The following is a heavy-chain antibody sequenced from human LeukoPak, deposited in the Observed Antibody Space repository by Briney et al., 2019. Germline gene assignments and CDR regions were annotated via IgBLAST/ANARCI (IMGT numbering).Heavy chain of an antibody. Sequence: GASVKVSCKASGYTFTDYYIHWVRQAPGQGFEWMGWINPNSGGGTNYAHKFQGRVTMTRDTSISTAYMELSSLRSDDTAVYYCARTSIAARRADFDYWGQGTLVTVSS. CDR2: INPNSGGGT. V-gene: IGHV1-2*07. J-gene: IGHJ4*02. CDR3: ARTSIAARRADFDY. D-gene: IGHD6-6*01. CDR1: GYTFTDYY.